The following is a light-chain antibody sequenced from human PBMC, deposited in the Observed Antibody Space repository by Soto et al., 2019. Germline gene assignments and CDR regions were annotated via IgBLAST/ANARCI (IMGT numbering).Light chain of an antibody. J-gene: IGLJ3*02. CDR3: SSYTSSSTPWV. V-gene: IGLV2-14*01. CDR2: EVS. Sequence: QSALTQPASVSGSPGQSITISCTGTSSDVGGYNHVSWYQQHPGKAPKLIIYEVSNRPSGVSNRFSGSKSGNTASLTISGLQAEDEADYYCSSYTSSSTPWVFGGGTKLTVL. CDR1: SSDVGGYNH.